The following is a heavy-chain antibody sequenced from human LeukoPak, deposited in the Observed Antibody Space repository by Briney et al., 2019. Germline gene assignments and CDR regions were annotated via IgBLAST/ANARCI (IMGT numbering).Heavy chain of an antibody. CDR2: IKQDGSEK. CDR3: ARERGYGDYADAY. D-gene: IGHD4-17*01. CDR1: GFTFSSYW. V-gene: IGHV3-7*01. J-gene: IGHJ4*02. Sequence: GGSLRLSCAASGFTFSSYWMSWVRQAPGKGLEWVANIKQDGSEKYYVDSVKGRFTISRDNAKNSLYLQMNSLRAEDTAVYYCARERGYGDYADAYWGQGTLVTVSS.